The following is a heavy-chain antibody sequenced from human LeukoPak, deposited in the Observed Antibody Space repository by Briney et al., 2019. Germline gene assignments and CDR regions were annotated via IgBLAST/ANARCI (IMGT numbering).Heavy chain of an antibody. V-gene: IGHV3-21*04. CDR1: GFTFSSYS. Sequence: GGSLRLSCAASGFTFSSYSMNWVRQAPGKGLEWVSSISSSSSYIYYADSVKGRFTISRDNAKNSLYLQMNSLRAEDTAVYYCAKDLPDYGDYIEGSWGQGTLVTVSS. CDR2: ISSSSSYI. J-gene: IGHJ5*02. CDR3: AKDLPDYGDYIEGS. D-gene: IGHD4-17*01.